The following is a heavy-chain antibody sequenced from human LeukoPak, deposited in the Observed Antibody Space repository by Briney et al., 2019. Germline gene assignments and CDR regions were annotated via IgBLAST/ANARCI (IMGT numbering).Heavy chain of an antibody. V-gene: IGHV3-33*01. CDR1: GFTFSSYG. CDR2: IWYDGSNK. J-gene: IGHJ4*02. D-gene: IGHD3-22*01. CDR3: ARDDFYYDSSGYSTFDY. Sequence: GGSLRLSCAASGFTFSSYGMHCVRQAPGKGLEWVALIWYDGSNKFYEDSVKGRFTISRDNPKNTVFLQMNSLTAEDTAVYYCARDDFYYDSSGYSTFDYWGQGTLVTVSS.